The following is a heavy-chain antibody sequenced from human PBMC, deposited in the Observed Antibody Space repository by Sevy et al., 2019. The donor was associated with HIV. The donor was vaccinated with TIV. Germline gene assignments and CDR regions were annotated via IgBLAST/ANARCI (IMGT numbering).Heavy chain of an antibody. Sequence: GGSLRLSCAASGFTFNGYGMHWVRQAPGKGLEWVAVILYDGSNEYYADSVKGRFTISRDNSKNTVYLQMNSLRAEDTAVYYCAALPVDTAMVTDYWGQGTLVTVSS. J-gene: IGHJ4*02. CDR2: ILYDGSNE. CDR3: AALPVDTAMVTDY. V-gene: IGHV3-30*03. CDR1: GFTFNGYG. D-gene: IGHD5-18*01.